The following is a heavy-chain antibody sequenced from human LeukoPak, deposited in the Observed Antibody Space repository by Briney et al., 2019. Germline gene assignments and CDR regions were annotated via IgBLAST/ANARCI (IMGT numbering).Heavy chain of an antibody. Sequence: PGGSLRLSCAASGFTFKNYNMNWVRQAPGKGLEWISYITISSTTIYYADSVKGRFTVSRDSAKNSLYLQMNSLRVEDTAVYYCARETPDSSSWTVFDYWGQGTLVTVSS. CDR3: ARETPDSSSWTVFDY. CDR1: GFTFKNYN. V-gene: IGHV3-48*01. D-gene: IGHD6-13*01. CDR2: ITISSTTI. J-gene: IGHJ4*02.